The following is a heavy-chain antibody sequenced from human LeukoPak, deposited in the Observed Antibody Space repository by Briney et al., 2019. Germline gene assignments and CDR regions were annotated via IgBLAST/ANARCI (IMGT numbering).Heavy chain of an antibody. D-gene: IGHD2-15*01. CDR2: ISYDGSNR. CDR1: GFTFSSSG. V-gene: IGHV3-30*02. CDR3: AKESVVVVAAPDAFDI. J-gene: IGHJ3*02. Sequence: GGSLRLSCAASGFTFSSSGMHWVRQAPGKGLEWVAFISYDGSNRYYADSVKGRFTISRDNSKNTLYLQMNSLRAEDTAVYYCAKESVVVVAAPDAFDIWGQGTMVTVSS.